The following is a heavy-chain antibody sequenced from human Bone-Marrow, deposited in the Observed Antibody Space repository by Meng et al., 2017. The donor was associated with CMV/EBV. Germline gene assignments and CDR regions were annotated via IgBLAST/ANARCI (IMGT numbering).Heavy chain of an antibody. J-gene: IGHJ6*02. Sequence: GESLKISCAASGFTFSSYGMHWVRQAPGKGLEWVAFIRYDGSNKYYADSVKGRFTISRDNSKNTLYLQMNSLRAEDTAVYYCARDLVEPPYYYYGMDVWGQGTTVTVSS. CDR1: GFTFSSYG. D-gene: IGHD1-26*01. CDR3: ARDLVEPPYYYYGMDV. V-gene: IGHV3-30*02. CDR2: IRYDGSNK.